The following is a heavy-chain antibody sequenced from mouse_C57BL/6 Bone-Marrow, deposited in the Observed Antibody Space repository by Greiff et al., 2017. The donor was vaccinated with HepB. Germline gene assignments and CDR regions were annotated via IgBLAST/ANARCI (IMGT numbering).Heavy chain of an antibody. V-gene: IGHV1-55*01. J-gene: IGHJ2*01. CDR2: IYPGSGST. D-gene: IGHD1-1*01. Sequence: VQLQQPGAELVKPGASVKMSCKASGYTFTSYWITWVKQRPGQGLEWIGDIYPGSGSTNYNEKFKSKATLTVDTSSSTAYMELSSLTSEDSAVYYCAERDYYGSSYTYFDYWGQGTTLTVSS. CDR1: GYTFTSYW. CDR3: AERDYYGSSYTYFDY.